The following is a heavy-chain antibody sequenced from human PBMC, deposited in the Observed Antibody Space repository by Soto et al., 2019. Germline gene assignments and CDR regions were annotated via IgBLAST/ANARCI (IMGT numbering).Heavy chain of an antibody. D-gene: IGHD3-16*01. Sequence: QVQLQQWGAGLLKPWETLSLTCGIYGGSFRGYYWSWIRQPPGTGLEWLGEINHAANTNYNPSLQSRVTISVDTSKNQFSLKLTSVTAADTAVYYCARGSNLWGSSWFGPWGQGTLVTVSS. CDR2: INHAANT. CDR3: ARGSNLWGSSWFGP. V-gene: IGHV4-34*01. CDR1: GGSFRGYY. J-gene: IGHJ5*02.